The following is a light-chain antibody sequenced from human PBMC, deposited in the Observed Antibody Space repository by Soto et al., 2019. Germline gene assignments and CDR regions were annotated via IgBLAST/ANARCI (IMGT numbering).Light chain of an antibody. CDR2: GAS. CDR1: QSLSGTY. CDR3: QQYGSSPRYT. J-gene: IGKJ2*01. Sequence: EFVLTQSPGTLSLSPGERATLSCRASQSLSGTYLAWYQQKPGQAPRLLIYGASSRATGIPDRFSGSGSGTDFTLTISRLEPEDFAVYYCQQYGSSPRYTFGQGTKLEIK. V-gene: IGKV3-20*01.